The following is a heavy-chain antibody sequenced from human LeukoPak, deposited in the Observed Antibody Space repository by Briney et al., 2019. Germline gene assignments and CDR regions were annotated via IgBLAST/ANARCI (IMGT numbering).Heavy chain of an antibody. CDR1: GGSISSYY. V-gene: IGHV4-59*01. CDR3: ARGLIGRGYSYGFNWFDP. Sequence: PSETLSLTGTVSGGSISSYYWSWIRQPPGKGLEWIGYIYYSGSTNYNPSLKSRVTISVDTSKNQFSLKLSSVTAADTAVYYCARGLIGRGYSYGFNWFDPWGQGTLVTVSS. CDR2: IYYSGST. J-gene: IGHJ5*02. D-gene: IGHD5-18*01.